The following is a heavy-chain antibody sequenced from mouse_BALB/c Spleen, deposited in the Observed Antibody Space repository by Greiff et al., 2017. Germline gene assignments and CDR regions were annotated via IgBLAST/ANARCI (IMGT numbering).Heavy chain of an antibody. CDR1: GFTFSDYG. J-gene: IGHJ2*01. CDR2: ISSGGST. Sequence: EVMLVESGGGLVQPGGSRKLSCAASGFTFSDYGMAWVRQAPGKGPEWVAFISSGGSTYYPDSVKGRFTISRDNARNILYLQMSSLRSEDTAMYYCARGDDYHVYFDYWGQGTTLTVSS. V-gene: IGHV5-6-5*01. CDR3: ARGDDYHVYFDY. D-gene: IGHD2-4*01.